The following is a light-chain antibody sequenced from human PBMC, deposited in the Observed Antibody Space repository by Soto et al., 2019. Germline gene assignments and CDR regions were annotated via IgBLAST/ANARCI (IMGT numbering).Light chain of an antibody. V-gene: IGKV3-20*01. CDR2: GAS. CDR1: QSVSSSY. J-gene: IGKJ1*01. CDR3: QQYGSHRGT. Sequence: EIVLTQSPGTLSLSPGERATLSCRASQSVSSSYLARYKQKPVQAPRLLIYGASSMATGIPDRFSGSGSGTDFTLNISRLEREDFAVYYCQQYGSHRGTFVQGTKVEIK.